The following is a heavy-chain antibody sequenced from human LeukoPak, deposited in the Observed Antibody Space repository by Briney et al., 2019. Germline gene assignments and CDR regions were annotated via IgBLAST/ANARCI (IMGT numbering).Heavy chain of an antibody. CDR2: INPNSGGT. J-gene: IGHJ4*02. D-gene: IGHD4-17*01. CDR1: GYTFTDYS. V-gene: IGHV1-2*02. CDR3: ARDKAMITVTTGPHGY. Sequence: ASVKVSCKASGYTFTDYSMHWVRQAPGQGLERMGWINPNSGGTNYAQKFQGRVTMTRDTSISTAYMELSRLRSDDTAVYYCARDKAMITVTTGPHGYWGQGTLVTVSS.